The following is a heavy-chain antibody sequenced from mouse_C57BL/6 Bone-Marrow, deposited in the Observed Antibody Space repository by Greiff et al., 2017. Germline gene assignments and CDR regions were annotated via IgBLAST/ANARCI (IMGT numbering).Heavy chain of an antibody. CDR1: GFSLSTFGMG. CDR2: IWWDDDK. J-gene: IGHJ4*01. V-gene: IGHV8-8*01. D-gene: IGHD2-4*01. Sequence: QVPLKESGPGILQPSQTLSLTCSFSGFSLSTFGMGVGWIRQPSGKGLEWLAHIWWDDDKYYNPALKSRLTISKDTSKHQVFLMIANVDTTDTTTYYCARIGDDYCYSLAYWGQGTSVTVSS. CDR3: ARIGDDYCYSLAY.